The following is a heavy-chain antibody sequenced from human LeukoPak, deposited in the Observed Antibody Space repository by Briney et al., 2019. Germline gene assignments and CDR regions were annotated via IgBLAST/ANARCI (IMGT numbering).Heavy chain of an antibody. CDR2: ISGSGGPT. CDR3: AKDRRAGGVDY. V-gene: IGHV3-23*01. Sequence: GGSLRLSCAASGFTFNNYGMTWVRQAPGKGLEWVSDISGSGGPTYYADSVKGRFTISRDNSKSTLYLQMNSLRAEDTAVYYCAKDRRAGGVDYWGQGTLVTVSS. D-gene: IGHD3-3*01. J-gene: IGHJ4*02. CDR1: GFTFNNYG.